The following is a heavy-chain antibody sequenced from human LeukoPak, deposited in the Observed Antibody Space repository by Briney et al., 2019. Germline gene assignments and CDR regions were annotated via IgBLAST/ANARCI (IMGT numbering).Heavy chain of an antibody. CDR3: ARENSGSYFWFDP. V-gene: IGHV4-61*02. Sequence: SETLSLTCTVSGGSISSGSYYWSWIRQPAGKGLEWIGRIYTSGSTNYNPSLKSRVTISVDTSKNQFSLKLSSVTAADTAVYYCARENSGSYFWFDPWGQGTLVTVSS. D-gene: IGHD1-26*01. J-gene: IGHJ5*02. CDR1: GGSISSGSYY. CDR2: IYTSGST.